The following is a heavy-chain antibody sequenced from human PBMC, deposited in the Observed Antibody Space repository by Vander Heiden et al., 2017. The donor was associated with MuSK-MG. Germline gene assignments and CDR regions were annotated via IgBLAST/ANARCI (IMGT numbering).Heavy chain of an antibody. CDR2: IYYSGST. Sequence: HLQLQESGPGLVKPSETLSLTCTVSGGSITSRTYYWGWIRQPPGMGLEWIASIYYSGSTYYNPSLRRRVSISGDTSKNQFSLKMRSVTAADTAVYYCARHFYDGWTNTIDWYDPWGHGTLVTVYS. J-gene: IGHJ5*02. CDR1: GGSITSRTYY. CDR3: ARHFYDGWTNTIDWYDP. D-gene: IGHD3-3*01. V-gene: IGHV4-39*01.